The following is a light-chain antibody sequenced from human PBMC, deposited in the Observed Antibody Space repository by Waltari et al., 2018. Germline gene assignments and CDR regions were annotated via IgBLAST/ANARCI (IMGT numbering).Light chain of an antibody. Sequence: SYVVPQPPSVSVAPGETATITCGGDNIGTYSVHWYQQKAGQAPVLVIFYDRDRPSGIPDRFSGSNSGNTATLTISRVEAGDEARYYCHVWHPHVDPGVFGTGTEVTVL. CDR3: HVWHPHVDPGV. CDR2: YDR. V-gene: IGLV3-21*04. CDR1: NIGTYS. J-gene: IGLJ1*01.